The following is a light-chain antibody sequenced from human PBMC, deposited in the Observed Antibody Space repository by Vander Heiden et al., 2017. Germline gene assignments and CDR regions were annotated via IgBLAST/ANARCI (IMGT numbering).Light chain of an antibody. Sequence: DIQMTQSPSSLSASVGDRVTITCRASQSISSYLNWYQQNPGKAPKLLVYAASSLQSGVPSRCSGSGSGTDFTLTISRLQPEDFATYYCRQSDSTPYTFGQGTKLEIK. CDR3: RQSDSTPYT. V-gene: IGKV1-39*01. J-gene: IGKJ2*01. CDR2: AAS. CDR1: QSISSY.